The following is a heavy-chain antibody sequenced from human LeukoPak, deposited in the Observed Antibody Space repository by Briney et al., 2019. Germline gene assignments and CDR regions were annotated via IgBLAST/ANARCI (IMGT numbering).Heavy chain of an antibody. V-gene: IGHV3-64*01. D-gene: IGHD6-13*01. CDR3: AREGTPGTLDY. Sequence: GGSLRLSCAASGFAFSSYSMHWVRQAPGKGLESVSALSGDGSSTFYANSVKGRFTIPRDNSKNTLFLQMGSLTTEDMAVYYCAREGTPGTLDYWGQGTLVTVSS. CDR1: GFAFSSYS. J-gene: IGHJ4*02. CDR2: LSGDGSST.